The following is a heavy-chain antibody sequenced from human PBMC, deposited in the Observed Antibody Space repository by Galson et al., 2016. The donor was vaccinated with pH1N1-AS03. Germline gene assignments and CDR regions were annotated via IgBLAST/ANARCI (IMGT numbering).Heavy chain of an antibody. CDR1: GFSFGNYA. CDR3: AKDSLLLTVIGGHWFFDL. V-gene: IGHV3-23*01. D-gene: IGHD3-16*01. Sequence: SLRLSCAASGFSFGNYAMAWVRQAPGKGLEWVSTISGGGSSIHDADSVRGRFTISRDNSANTLYLEMSSLRVEDTAVYFCAKDSLLLTVIGGHWFFDLWGRGTLVTVSS. CDR2: ISGGGSSI. J-gene: IGHJ2*01.